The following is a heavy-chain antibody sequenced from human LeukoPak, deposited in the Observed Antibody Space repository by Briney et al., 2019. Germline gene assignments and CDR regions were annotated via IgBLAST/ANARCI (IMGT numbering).Heavy chain of an antibody. D-gene: IGHD1-1*01. J-gene: IGHJ6*02. CDR1: GFTFSSYG. V-gene: IGHV3-33*06. CDR3: AKDLNWNDPHYYYYYGMDV. CDR2: IWYDGSNK. Sequence: GGSLRLSCAASGFTFSSYGMHWVRQAPGKGLGWVAVIWYDGSNKYYADSVKGRFTISRDNSKNTLYLQMNSLRAEDTAVYYCAKDLNWNDPHYYYYYGMDVWGQGATVTVSS.